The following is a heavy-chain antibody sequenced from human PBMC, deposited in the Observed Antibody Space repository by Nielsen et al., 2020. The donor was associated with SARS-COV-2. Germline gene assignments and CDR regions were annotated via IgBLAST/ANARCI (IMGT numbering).Heavy chain of an antibody. CDR1: GFTFDDYA. Sequence: SLKISCAASGFTFDDYAMHWVRQAPGKGLEWVSGISWNSGSIGYADSVKGRFTISRDNSKNTLYLQMNSLRAEDTAVYYCAKGPPGSRPTDYWGQGTLVTVSS. V-gene: IGHV3-9*01. D-gene: IGHD2-2*01. J-gene: IGHJ4*02. CDR3: AKGPPGSRPTDY. CDR2: ISWNSGSI.